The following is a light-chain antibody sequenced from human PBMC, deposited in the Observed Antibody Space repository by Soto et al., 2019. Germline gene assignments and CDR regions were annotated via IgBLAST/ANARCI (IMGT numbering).Light chain of an antibody. CDR2: DAS. CDR1: QSISSW. CDR3: QQYNSYSEA. V-gene: IGKV1-5*01. Sequence: IQMTQSPSTLSASVLDIVIITCRASQSISSWLAWYQQKPGKAPKLLIYDASSLESGVPSRFSGSGSGTEFTLTISSLQPDDFATYYCQQYNSYSEAFGQGTKVDIK. J-gene: IGKJ1*01.